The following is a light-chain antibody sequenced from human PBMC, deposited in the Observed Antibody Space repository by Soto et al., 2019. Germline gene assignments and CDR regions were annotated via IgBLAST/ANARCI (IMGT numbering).Light chain of an antibody. J-gene: IGLJ2*01. V-gene: IGLV2-18*02. CDR3: SSFSSSSTFI. CDR1: SSDVGGYNR. CDR2: EVS. Sequence: QSALTQPPSVSRSPGQSVTISCTGTSSDVGGYNRVSWYQQPPGAAPKLMISEVSNRPSGVPDRFSGSKSGNTASLIISGLQAEDEADYYCSSFSSSSTFIFGGGTQLTVL.